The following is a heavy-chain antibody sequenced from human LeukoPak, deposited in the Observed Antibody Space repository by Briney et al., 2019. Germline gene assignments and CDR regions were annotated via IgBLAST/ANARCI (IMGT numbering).Heavy chain of an antibody. J-gene: IGHJ4*02. CDR1: GYTFTGYY. D-gene: IGHD6-19*01. V-gene: IGHV1-2*04. CDR3: AREWLVGGRALGY. CDR2: INPNSGGT. Sequence: GASVKVSCKASGYTFTGYYMHWVRQAPGQGLEWMGWINPNSGGTNYAQKFQGWVTMTRDTSMSTAYMELSRLRSDDTAVYYCAREWLVGGRALGYWGQGTLVTASS.